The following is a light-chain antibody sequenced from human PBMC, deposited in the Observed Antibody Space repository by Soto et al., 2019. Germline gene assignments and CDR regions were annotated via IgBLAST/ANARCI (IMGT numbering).Light chain of an antibody. V-gene: IGKV1-9*01. J-gene: IGKJ4*01. Sequence: GDRFNITCRASQGISRSLAWSHCNPGKTPKLLVYGASAVQTGFPSRLSGSESVTEFNLTISGLQPEDFASSIRQQLPLAFGGGTKVDIK. CDR3: QQLPLA. CDR2: GAS. CDR1: QGISRS.